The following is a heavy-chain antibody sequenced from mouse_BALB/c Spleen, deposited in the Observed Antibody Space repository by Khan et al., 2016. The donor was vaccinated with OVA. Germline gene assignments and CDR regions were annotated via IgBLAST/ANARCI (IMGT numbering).Heavy chain of an antibody. CDR3: ARINA. V-gene: IGHV14-3*02. CDR1: GFNIKDTY. CDR2: IDTANGNT. Sequence: EVQLQQSGAELVKPGASVKLSCTASGFNIKDTYMHWVKQRPEQGLEWIGRIDTANGNTKYDPKFQGKATLTAETSSNTAYLQLNSLTSGYTAVYYGARINAWGQGTTLTVSS. J-gene: IGHJ2*01.